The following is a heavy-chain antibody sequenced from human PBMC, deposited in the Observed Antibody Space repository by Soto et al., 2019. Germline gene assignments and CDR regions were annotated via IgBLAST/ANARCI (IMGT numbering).Heavy chain of an antibody. J-gene: IGHJ6*02. V-gene: IGHV3-21*01. CDR3: ERKYSSASAYGMDV. Sequence: SLRLSCAASGFTFSSYSMNCVRQAPGKGLEWVSSISSSSSYIYYADSVKGLFTISRYNAKNSLYLQMNSLRAEDTAVYYSERKYSSASAYGMDVWGQGTTVTVSS. D-gene: IGHD6-6*01. CDR2: ISSSSSYI. CDR1: GFTFSSYS.